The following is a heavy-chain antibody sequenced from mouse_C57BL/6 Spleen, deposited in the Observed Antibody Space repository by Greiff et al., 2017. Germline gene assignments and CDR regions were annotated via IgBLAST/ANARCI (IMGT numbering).Heavy chain of an antibody. V-gene: IGHV1-64*01. Sequence: VQLQQSGAELVKPGASVKLSCKASGYTFTSYWMHWVKQRPGQGLEWIGMIHPNSGSTNYNEKLQSKATLTVDKSSSTAYMQLSSLTSEDSAVYYCARGGGNGTVYAMDYWGQGTSVTVSS. CDR1: GYTFTSYW. D-gene: IGHD2-1*01. J-gene: IGHJ4*01. CDR2: IHPNSGST. CDR3: ARGGGNGTVYAMDY.